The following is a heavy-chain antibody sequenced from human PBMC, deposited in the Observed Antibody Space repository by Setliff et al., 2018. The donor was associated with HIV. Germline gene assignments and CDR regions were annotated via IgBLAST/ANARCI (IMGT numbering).Heavy chain of an antibody. D-gene: IGHD3-22*01. CDR1: GFSFSSYA. CDR2: ISGSGSST. Sequence: QPGGSLRLSCTASGFSFSSYAMSWVRQAPGKGLEWVSGISGSGSSTYYADSVKGRSTISRDNSGDTLYLHMNSLRAEDTAIYYCARDRASSGYYARFDHWGQGTLVTVSS. J-gene: IGHJ4*02. V-gene: IGHV3-23*01. CDR3: ARDRASSGYYARFDH.